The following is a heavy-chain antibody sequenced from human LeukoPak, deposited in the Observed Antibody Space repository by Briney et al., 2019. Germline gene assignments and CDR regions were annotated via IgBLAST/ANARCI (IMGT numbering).Heavy chain of an antibody. CDR2: ILYYRSNK. V-gene: IGHV3-30*02. Sequence: AGSLRLSCAASGFTFSSYDMHWVRQAPGKGLVGVTFILYYRSNKYYADSVKGRFTISRDNSKNTLYLQMNSLRAEDTAVYYCANNLSDYWGPGTLVTVSS. CDR3: ANNLSDY. CDR1: GFTFSSYD. J-gene: IGHJ4*02.